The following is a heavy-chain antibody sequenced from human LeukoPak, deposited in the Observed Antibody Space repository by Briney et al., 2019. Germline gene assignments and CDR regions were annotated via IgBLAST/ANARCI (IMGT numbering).Heavy chain of an antibody. CDR3: AGNQAQQPSDY. D-gene: IGHD6-13*01. J-gene: IGHJ4*02. CDR2: INPNTGGT. V-gene: IGHV1-2*02. CDR1: GYTFTNYY. Sequence: GASVKVSCTPSGYTFTNYYMHWVRQAPGQGLEWMGWINPNTGGTNYAQKFQGRVTMTRDTSISTAYMELSRLRSDDTAVYYCAGNQAQQPSDYWGQGTLVTVSS.